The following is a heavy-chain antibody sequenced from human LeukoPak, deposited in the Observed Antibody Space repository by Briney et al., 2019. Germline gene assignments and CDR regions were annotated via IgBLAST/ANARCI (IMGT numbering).Heavy chain of an antibody. D-gene: IGHD2-15*01. V-gene: IGHV1-18*01. J-gene: IGHJ6*02. CDR3: ARDAVVVVAATLFDYYYYGMDV. CDR1: GYTFTNYG. Sequence: ASVKVSCKASGYTFTNYGISWVRQAPGQGLEWMGWISAYNGNTNYAQKLQGRVTMTTDTSTSTAYMELRSLRSDDTAVYYCARDAVVVVAATLFDYYYYGMDVWGQGTTVTVSS. CDR2: ISAYNGNT.